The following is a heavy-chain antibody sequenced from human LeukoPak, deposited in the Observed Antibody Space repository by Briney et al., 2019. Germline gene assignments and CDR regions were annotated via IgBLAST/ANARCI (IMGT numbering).Heavy chain of an antibody. V-gene: IGHV5-51*01. D-gene: IGHD2-2*01. Sequence: GESLKISCKGSGYSFTSYWIGWVRQMPGKGLEWMGIIYPGDSDTRYSPSFQGQVTTSADKSISTAYLQWSSLKASDTAMYYCARQKEDCSSTSCYPSHFDYWGQGTLVTVSS. CDR1: GYSFTSYW. J-gene: IGHJ4*02. CDR2: IYPGDSDT. CDR3: ARQKEDCSSTSCYPSHFDY.